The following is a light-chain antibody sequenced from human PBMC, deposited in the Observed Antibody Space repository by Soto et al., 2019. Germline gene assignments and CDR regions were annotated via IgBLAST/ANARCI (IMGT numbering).Light chain of an antibody. CDR2: KAS. V-gene: IGKV1-5*03. CDR1: QSISSW. Sequence: DIQMTQSPSTLSASVGDRVTITCRASQSISSWLAWYQQKPGTAPKLLISKASSLESGVPSRFSGSGSGTEFILTISSLQPDDFATYYCQQYNSSPTFGQGTKVEIK. CDR3: QQYNSSPT. J-gene: IGKJ1*01.